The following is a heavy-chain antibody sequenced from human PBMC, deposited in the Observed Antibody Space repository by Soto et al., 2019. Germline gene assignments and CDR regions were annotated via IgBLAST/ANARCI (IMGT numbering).Heavy chain of an antibody. CDR1: GFTFTDYA. J-gene: IGHJ5*02. CDR3: ARAPNRLGGFWFDP. CDR2: ISGIGGST. Sequence: EVQLLESGGGLVQPGGSLRLSCAASGFTFTDYALSWVRQAPGKGLEWVATISGIGGSTYLADSVKGRLSISRDNSKNTLYLQMNSLRPEDTAVYYCARAPNRLGGFWFDPWGQGTLVTVSS. D-gene: IGHD1-26*01. V-gene: IGHV3-23*01.